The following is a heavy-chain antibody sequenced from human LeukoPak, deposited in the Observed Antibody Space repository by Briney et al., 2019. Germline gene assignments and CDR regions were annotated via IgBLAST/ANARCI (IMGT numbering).Heavy chain of an antibody. J-gene: IGHJ2*01. CDR1: GGSFNSYA. CDR3: ARSQPLAYFDL. Sequence: SVKVSCKASGGSFNSYAISWVRQAPGQGLEWMGGIIPIFGTANYAQKFQGRVTITADKSTNTAYMELSSLRSEDTAVYYCARSQPLAYFDLWGHGTLVTVSS. CDR2: IIPIFGTA. V-gene: IGHV1-69*06.